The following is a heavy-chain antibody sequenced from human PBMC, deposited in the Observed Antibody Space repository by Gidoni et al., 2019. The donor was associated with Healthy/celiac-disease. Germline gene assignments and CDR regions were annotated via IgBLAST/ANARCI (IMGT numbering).Heavy chain of an antibody. CDR2: ISRSSSYI. CDR1: GFTFSSYS. Sequence: EVQLVESGGGLVKPGGSLRLSGAASGFTFSSYSMNWVRQAPGKGLEWVSSISRSSSYIYYAVSVKGRFTLSRDNAKHSLYLQMNSLRAEDTAVYYCARDLGGVYLDQFDYWGQGTLVTVSS. CDR3: ARDLGGVYLDQFDY. J-gene: IGHJ4*02. V-gene: IGHV3-21*01. D-gene: IGHD3-16*01.